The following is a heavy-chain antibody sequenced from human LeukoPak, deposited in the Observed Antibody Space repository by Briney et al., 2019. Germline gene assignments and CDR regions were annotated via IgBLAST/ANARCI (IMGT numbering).Heavy chain of an antibody. CDR1: GYTFTGYY. D-gene: IGHD5-24*01. V-gene: IGHV1-18*04. CDR3: ARYPFRDPHGFDY. Sequence: GASVKVSCKASGYTFTGYYMHWVRQAPGQGLEWMGWINPNSGNTNYAQKLQGRVTMTTDTSTSTAYMELRSLRSDDTAVYYCARYPFRDPHGFDYWGQGTLVTVSS. J-gene: IGHJ4*02. CDR2: INPNSGNT.